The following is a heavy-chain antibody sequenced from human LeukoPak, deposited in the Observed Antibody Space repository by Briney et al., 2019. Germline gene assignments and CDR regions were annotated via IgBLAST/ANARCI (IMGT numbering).Heavy chain of an antibody. CDR1: GYTFTGYY. CDR3: AKELERSGSLEAFDI. J-gene: IGHJ3*02. Sequence: ASVKVSCKASGYTFTGYYMYWVRQAPGQGLEWMGWINPNSGGTNYAQKFQGRVNMTRDTSISTAYMELSKLRSDGTAVYYCAKELERSGSLEAFDIWGQGTMVTVSS. V-gene: IGHV1-2*02. D-gene: IGHD1-26*01. CDR2: INPNSGGT.